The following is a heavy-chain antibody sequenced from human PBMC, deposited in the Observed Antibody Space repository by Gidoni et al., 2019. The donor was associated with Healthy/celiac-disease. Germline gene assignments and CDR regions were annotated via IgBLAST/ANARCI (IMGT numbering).Heavy chain of an antibody. CDR2: ISYDGSNK. CDR1: GFPFSSYG. D-gene: IGHD3-9*01. J-gene: IGHJ4*02. CDR3: AKSYYDILTGYYPPDY. Sequence: QVQLVESGGGVVQPGRSLRLSCAASGFPFSSYGMHWVRQAPGTGLQWVAVISYDGSNKYYADSVKGRFTISRDNSKNTLYLQMNSLRAEDTAVYYCAKSYYDILTGYYPPDYWGQGTLVTVSS. V-gene: IGHV3-30*18.